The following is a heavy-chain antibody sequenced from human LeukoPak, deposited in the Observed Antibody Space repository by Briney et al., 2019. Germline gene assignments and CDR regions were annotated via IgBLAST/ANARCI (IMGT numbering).Heavy chain of an antibody. CDR1: GYTFTSYY. V-gene: IGHV1-46*01. CDR3: ARVSRDIVVVPAAIDHWYFDL. Sequence: ASVKDSCKASGYTFTSYYMHWVRQAPGQGLEWMGIINPSGGSTSYAQKFQGRVTMTRDMSTSTVYMELSSLRSEDTAVYYCARVSRDIVVVPAAIDHWYFDLWGRGTLVTVSS. CDR2: INPSGGST. D-gene: IGHD2-2*02. J-gene: IGHJ2*01.